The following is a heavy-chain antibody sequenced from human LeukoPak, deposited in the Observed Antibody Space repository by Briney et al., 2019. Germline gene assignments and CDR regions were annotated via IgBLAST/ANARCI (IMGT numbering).Heavy chain of an antibody. CDR1: GYTFTSYY. CDR3: ARDGVVVAAKHAFDI. CDR2: INPSGGST. Sequence: ASVKVSCKASGYTFTSYYMHWVRQAPGQGLEWMGIINPSGGSTSYAQKFQGRVTMTRDMSTSTVYMELSSLRSEDTAVYYCARDGVVVAAKHAFDIWGQGTMVTVSS. V-gene: IGHV1-46*01. J-gene: IGHJ3*02. D-gene: IGHD2-15*01.